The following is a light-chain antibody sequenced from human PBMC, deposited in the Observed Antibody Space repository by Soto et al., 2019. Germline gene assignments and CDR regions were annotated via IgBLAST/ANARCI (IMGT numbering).Light chain of an antibody. V-gene: IGKV3-20*01. J-gene: IGKJ1*01. CDR2: GAS. CDR3: QQYGTSPGT. Sequence: EIVLTQSPGTLSLSPGERATLSCRASQSVSSNYLTWYQQKPGQPPRFLIYGASSRATGIPDRFSGSGSGTDFTLTISRLEPEDFAVYYCQQYGTSPGTFGQGTKVEIK. CDR1: QSVSSNY.